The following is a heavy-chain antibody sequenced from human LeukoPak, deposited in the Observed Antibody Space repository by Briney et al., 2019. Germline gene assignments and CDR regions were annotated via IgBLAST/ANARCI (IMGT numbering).Heavy chain of an antibody. CDR2: ITATSSST. Sequence: GGSLRLSCAASGFTFSSYGMSWVRQAPGKGLEWVSAITATSSSTHDADSVQGRFTISRDNSKNTLYLQMSSLRPEDTAIYYCATYRQVLLPFESWGQGTLVTVSS. J-gene: IGHJ4*02. CDR1: GFTFSSYG. CDR3: ATYRQVLLPFES. D-gene: IGHD2-8*02. V-gene: IGHV3-23*01.